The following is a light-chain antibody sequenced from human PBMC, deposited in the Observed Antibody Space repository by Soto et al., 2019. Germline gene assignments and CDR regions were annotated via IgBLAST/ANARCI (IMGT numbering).Light chain of an antibody. Sequence: DLQMTQSPSTLSASVGDRVTISCRASQSISSWLAWYQQKPGKAPKLLIYKASSLESGVPSRFSGSGSGTYFTLTISSLQPADFATYYCQQYNSYWPFGQGTKVEIK. CDR2: KAS. V-gene: IGKV1-5*03. CDR1: QSISSW. J-gene: IGKJ1*01. CDR3: QQYNSYWP.